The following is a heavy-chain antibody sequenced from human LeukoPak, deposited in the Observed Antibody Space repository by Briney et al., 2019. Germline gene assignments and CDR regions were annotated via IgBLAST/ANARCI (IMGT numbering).Heavy chain of an antibody. V-gene: IGHV4-31*03. CDR2: IYYSGST. Sequence: SETLSLTCTVSGGSISSGGYYWSWIRQHPGKGLEWIGYIYYSGSTYYNPSLKSRVTISVDTSKNQFSLKLSSVTAADTAVYYCATSDWEGNFDYRGQGTLVTVSS. CDR1: GGSISSGGYY. CDR3: ATSDWEGNFDY. D-gene: IGHD3-9*01. J-gene: IGHJ4*02.